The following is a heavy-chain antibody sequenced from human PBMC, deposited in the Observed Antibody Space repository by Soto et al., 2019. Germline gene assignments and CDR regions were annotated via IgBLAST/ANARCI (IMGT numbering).Heavy chain of an antibody. Sequence: QVQLVESGGGVVQPGRSLRLSCAASGFTLSGYSMHWVRQAPGKGLEWVAVTSHDGSNNYYADSVKGRFTISRDNSKNTLYLQIDGLSPEDTAVYFCVRDTNLVATTDYSSYGLDVWGQGTTVTVSS. V-gene: IGHV3-30-3*01. CDR2: TSHDGSNN. CDR3: VRDTNLVATTDYSSYGLDV. CDR1: GFTLSGYS. J-gene: IGHJ6*02. D-gene: IGHD1-26*01.